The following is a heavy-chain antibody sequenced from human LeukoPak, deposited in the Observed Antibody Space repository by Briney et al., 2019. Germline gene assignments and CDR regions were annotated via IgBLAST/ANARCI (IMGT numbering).Heavy chain of an antibody. Sequence: PSETLSLTCAVYGGSFSGYYWSWIRQPPGKGLEWIGEINHSGSTNYNPSPKSRVTISVDTSKNQFSLKLSSVTAADTVVYYCARGLSARRVVVAARGGMDVWGKGATVTVSS. CDR3: ARGLSARRVVVAARGGMDV. CDR2: INHSGST. J-gene: IGHJ6*04. V-gene: IGHV4-34*01. CDR1: GGSFSGYY. D-gene: IGHD2-15*01.